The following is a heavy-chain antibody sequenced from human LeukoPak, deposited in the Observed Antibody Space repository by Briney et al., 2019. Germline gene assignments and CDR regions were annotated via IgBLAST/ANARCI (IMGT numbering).Heavy chain of an antibody. CDR3: ARDAATINFDS. Sequence: SETLSLTCTVSGVSISDYYWSWIRQPPGKGLEWIGYIYDSGSTNYNPSLKSRVTISVDTSKKQFSLKLSSVTAADTAVYYCARDAATINFDSWGQGTLVTVSS. V-gene: IGHV4-59*01. D-gene: IGHD5-24*01. CDR2: IYDSGST. J-gene: IGHJ4*02. CDR1: GVSISDYY.